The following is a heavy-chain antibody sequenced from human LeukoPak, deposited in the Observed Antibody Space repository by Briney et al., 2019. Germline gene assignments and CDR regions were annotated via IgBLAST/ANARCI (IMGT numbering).Heavy chain of an antibody. CDR3: AREVVVAATYDY. CDR1: GGSISSFY. Sequence: SETLSLTCTVSGGSISSFYWSWIRQPAGKGLEWIGRIYTSGNTNYNPSLKSRVTMSVDTSKNQFSLKLSSVTAADTAVYYCAREVVVAATYDYWGQGTLVTVSS. J-gene: IGHJ4*02. V-gene: IGHV4-4*07. D-gene: IGHD2-15*01. CDR2: IYTSGNT.